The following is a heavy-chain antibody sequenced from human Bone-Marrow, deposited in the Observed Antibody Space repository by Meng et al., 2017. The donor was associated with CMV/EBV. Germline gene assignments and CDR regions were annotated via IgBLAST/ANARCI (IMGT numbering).Heavy chain of an antibody. CDR2: MNPNSGNT. Sequence: TCTSYDINWVRQATGQGLEWMGWMNPNSGNTGYAQKFQSRVTMTRNTSISTDYMELSSLRSEDTAVYYCAGSVVLMVYAIGEVWFDPWGQGTLVTVSS. D-gene: IGHD2-8*01. J-gene: IGHJ5*02. CDR3: AGSVVLMVYAIGEVWFDP. CDR1: TCTSYD. V-gene: IGHV1-8*01.